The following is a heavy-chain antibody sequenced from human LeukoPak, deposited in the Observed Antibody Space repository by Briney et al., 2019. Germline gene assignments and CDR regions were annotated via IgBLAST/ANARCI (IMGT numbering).Heavy chain of an antibody. Sequence: PGGSLRLSCAASGFTFSTYWMSWVRQAPGKGLEWVSGITWNSDHIGYADSVQGRFIISRDNAKNSLYLQMNSLRTEDTALYYCAKDISFGLWSGDSYGMDVWGQGTTVTVSS. CDR1: GFTFSTYW. V-gene: IGHV3-9*01. D-gene: IGHD3-10*01. CDR3: AKDISFGLWSGDSYGMDV. CDR2: ITWNSDHI. J-gene: IGHJ6*02.